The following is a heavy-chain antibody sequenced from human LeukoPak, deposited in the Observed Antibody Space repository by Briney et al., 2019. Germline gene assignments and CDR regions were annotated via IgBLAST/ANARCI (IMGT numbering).Heavy chain of an antibody. CDR2: IYYSGST. CDR1: GGSISTNSHY. Sequence: PSETLSLTCGVSGGSISTNSHYWGWIRQPPGKGLEWMGSIYYSGSTYYSPSLKSRVSISVDTSKNQFSLKVTSVTAADTAVYFCARQHYYETFFDYWGQGILVTVSS. CDR3: ARQHYYETFFDY. D-gene: IGHD3-22*01. J-gene: IGHJ4*02. V-gene: IGHV4-39*07.